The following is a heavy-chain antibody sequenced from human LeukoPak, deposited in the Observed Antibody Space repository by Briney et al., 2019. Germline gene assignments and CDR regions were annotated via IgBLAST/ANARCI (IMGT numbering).Heavy chain of an antibody. J-gene: IGHJ4*02. CDR3: TTDAGYSSRWYNY. CDR1: GVTFNTYS. CDR2: IKSNVDGGTT. V-gene: IGHV3-15*01. D-gene: IGHD6-13*01. Sequence: PGGSLRLSCVASGVTFNTYSFHWVRQAPGKGLEWVGRIKSNVDGGTTDYAAPVKGRFTISRDDSRNTLYLQINSLKTEDTAVYYCTTDAGYSSRWYNYWGQGTLVTVSS.